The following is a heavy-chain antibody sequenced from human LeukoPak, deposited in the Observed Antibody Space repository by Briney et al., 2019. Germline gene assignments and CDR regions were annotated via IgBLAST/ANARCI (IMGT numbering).Heavy chain of an antibody. V-gene: IGHV3-53*01. CDR2: IYSGGST. CDR3: ARDGDRSGYYGMDV. J-gene: IGHJ6*02. D-gene: IGHD1-14*01. CDR1: GFTFGIYA. Sequence: GGSLRLSCAVSGFTFGIYAMTWVRQAPGRGLEWVSVIYSGGSTYYADSVKGRFTISRDNSKNTLYLQMNSLRAEDTAAYYCARDGDRSGYYGMDVWGQGTTVTVSS.